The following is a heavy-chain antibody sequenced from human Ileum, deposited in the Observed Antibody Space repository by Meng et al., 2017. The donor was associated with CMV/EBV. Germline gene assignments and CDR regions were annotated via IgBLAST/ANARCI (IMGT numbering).Heavy chain of an antibody. D-gene: IGHD1-14*01. CDR1: VFSFNAYGEV. CDR2: IYWDDGK. J-gene: IGHJ4*02. Sequence: ACKGSGATVVNPIQDVTLTGLFVVFSFNAYGEVVVWIRQPPGKALEWIAIIYWDDGKRYRPSLKSRLTITKDASKDQVVLTMTNMDPADKATYYCVHRPQCTGKTGQYFDYWGQGSLVTVSS. CDR3: VHRPQCTGKTGQYFDY. V-gene: IGHV2-5*02.